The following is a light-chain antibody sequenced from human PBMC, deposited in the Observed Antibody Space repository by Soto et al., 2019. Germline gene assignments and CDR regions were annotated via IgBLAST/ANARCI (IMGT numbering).Light chain of an antibody. V-gene: IGKV2-30*01. J-gene: IGKJ1*01. Sequence: DVVMTQSPLSLPVTLGQPASISCRSSQSLVYSDGNAYLNWFQQRPGQSPRRLIYKASNRDSGVPDRFSGSGSGTVFTLQISRVAAEDVGIYYCIQATHWPPTFGRGTRVEIK. CDR3: IQATHWPPT. CDR2: KAS. CDR1: QSLVYSDGNAY.